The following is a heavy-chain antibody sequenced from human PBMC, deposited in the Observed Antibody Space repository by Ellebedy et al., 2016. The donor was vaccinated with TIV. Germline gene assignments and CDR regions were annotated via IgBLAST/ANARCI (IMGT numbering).Heavy chain of an antibody. CDR1: GFTFSNHW. Sequence: GESLKISCAASGFTFSNHWIHWVRQVPGKGLEWVSRINSDGSSSVYAGSVKGRFTIHRDNSNNTVYLQMNSLRVDDTAVYYCVRASLPFMEWPNWFDPWGQGTLVTVSS. V-gene: IGHV3-74*01. J-gene: IGHJ5*02. D-gene: IGHD3-3*01. CDR3: VRASLPFMEWPNWFDP. CDR2: INSDGSSS.